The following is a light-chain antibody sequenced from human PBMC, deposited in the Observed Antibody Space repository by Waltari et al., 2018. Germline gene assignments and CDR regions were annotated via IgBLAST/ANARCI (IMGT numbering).Light chain of an antibody. CDR1: SSDVGRYNL. CDR3: CSHAGSSIYV. V-gene: IGLV2-23*02. Sequence: QSALTQPASVSGSPGQSITISCTGTSSDVGRYNLFSWYQQHPGKAPKLMIYEVTERPSGVSNRFSGSKSDNTASLTISGLQAEDEADYYCCSHAGSSIYVFGTGTKVTIL. CDR2: EVT. J-gene: IGLJ1*01.